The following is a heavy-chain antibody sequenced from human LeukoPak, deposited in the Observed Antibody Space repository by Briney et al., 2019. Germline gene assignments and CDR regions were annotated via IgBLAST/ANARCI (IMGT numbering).Heavy chain of an antibody. J-gene: IGHJ4*02. Sequence: GGSLRLSCAASRFTFSSYAMRWVRQAPGKGLVWVSAISGSGGVTYYADSVKGRFTISRDNSNNTLYLQMNSLRAEDTAVYYCAKDPDCTSGVCYTFFDYWGQGTLVTVSS. V-gene: IGHV3-23*01. D-gene: IGHD2-8*01. CDR1: RFTFSSYA. CDR3: AKDPDCTSGVCYTFFDY. CDR2: ISGSGGVT.